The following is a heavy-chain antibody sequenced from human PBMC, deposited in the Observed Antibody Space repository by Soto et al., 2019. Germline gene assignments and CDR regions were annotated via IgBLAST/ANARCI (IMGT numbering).Heavy chain of an antibody. CDR1: GGTFSSYA. J-gene: IGHJ6*02. V-gene: IGHV1-69*01. Sequence: HVQLVQSGAEVKKPGSSLKVSCTASGGTFSSYAISWVRQAPGQVLEWMGGIIPIFGTANYAQKFQGRVTITADESTSTAYMELSSLRSEDTAVYYCARDEYDFWIRHGMDVWGQGTTVTVSS. CDR3: ARDEYDFWIRHGMDV. CDR2: IIPIFGTA. D-gene: IGHD3-3*01.